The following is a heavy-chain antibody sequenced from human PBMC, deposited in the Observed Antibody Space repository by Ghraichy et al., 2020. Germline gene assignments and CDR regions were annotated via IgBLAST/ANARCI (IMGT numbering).Heavy chain of an antibody. CDR3: ARGLKPNPWGHCSSTSCPRDYFDY. V-gene: IGHV4-39*01. J-gene: IGHJ4*02. D-gene: IGHD2-2*01. CDR1: GGSISSSSYY. CDR2: IYYSGST. Sequence: SQTLSLTCTVSGGSISSSSYYWGWIRQPPGKGLEWIGSIYYSGSTYYNPSLKSRVTISVDTSKNQFSLKLSSVTAADTAVYYCARGLKPNPWGHCSSTSCPRDYFDYWGQGTLVTVSS.